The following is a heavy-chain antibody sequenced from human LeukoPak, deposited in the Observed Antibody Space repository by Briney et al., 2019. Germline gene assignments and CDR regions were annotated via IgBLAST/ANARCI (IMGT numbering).Heavy chain of an antibody. Sequence: ASVRVSCKTSGYTFTGYYLHWVRQAPGQGLEWMGRIDPDSGGTRYAQKFQVRVTVTRDTSITTVYMELSGLTSDDTAVYYCARVPGPYTTSRFDYWGQGTLVTASS. CDR3: ARVPGPYTTSRFDY. CDR1: GYTFTGYY. D-gene: IGHD2-2*02. V-gene: IGHV1-2*02. CDR2: IDPDSGGT. J-gene: IGHJ4*02.